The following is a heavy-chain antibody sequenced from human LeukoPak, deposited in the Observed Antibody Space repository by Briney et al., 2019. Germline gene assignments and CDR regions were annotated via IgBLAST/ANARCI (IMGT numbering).Heavy chain of an antibody. J-gene: IGHJ4*02. CDR1: GGSFSGYY. CDR2: INHSGST. V-gene: IGHV4-34*01. D-gene: IGHD6-19*01. Sequence: SETLSLTCAVYGGSFSGYYWSWIRQPPGKGLEWIGEINHSGSTNYNPSLTSRVTISVDTSKNQFSLKLSSVTAADTAVYYCARLVSSSIWGQGTLVTVSS. CDR3: ARLVSSSI.